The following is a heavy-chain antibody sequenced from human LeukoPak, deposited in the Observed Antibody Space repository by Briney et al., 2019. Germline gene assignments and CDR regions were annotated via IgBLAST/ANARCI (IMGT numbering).Heavy chain of an antibody. J-gene: IGHJ4*02. CDR1: GFTFSSHS. CDR3: ASSIVDTAMVMIDY. V-gene: IGHV3-21*01. D-gene: IGHD5-18*01. CDR2: ISSSSSYI. Sequence: GGSLRLSCAASGFTFSSHSMNWVRQAPGKGLEWVSSISSSSSYIYYADSVKGRFTISRDNAKSSLYPQMNSLRAEDTAVYYCASSIVDTAMVMIDYWGQGTLVTVSS.